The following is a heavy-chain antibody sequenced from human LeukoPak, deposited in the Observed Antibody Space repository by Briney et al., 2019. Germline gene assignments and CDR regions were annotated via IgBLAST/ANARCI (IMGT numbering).Heavy chain of an antibody. CDR2: IIPIFVIA. D-gene: IGHD3-22*01. V-gene: IGHV1-69*10. Sequence: ASVKVSCKASGGTFSSNAISWVRQAPGQGLEWMGGIIPIFVIANYAQKFQDRVTITADKSTSTAYMELSSLRSEDTAVYYCARQGPTYYDSSGYYYAEDYYMDVWGKGTTVTVSS. J-gene: IGHJ6*03. CDR3: ARQGPTYYDSSGYYYAEDYYMDV. CDR1: GGTFSSNA.